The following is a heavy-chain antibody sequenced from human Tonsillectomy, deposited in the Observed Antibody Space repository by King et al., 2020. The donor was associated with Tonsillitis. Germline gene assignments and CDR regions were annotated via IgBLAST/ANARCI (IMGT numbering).Heavy chain of an antibody. Sequence: QLQESGPGLVKPSGTLSLTCAVSGGSISSSNCWSWVRQPPGKGLEWIGEMYHSGSTNYNPSLKSRDTISVDKSKNPFSLKLSSVTAADTAVYYCATSGRFAYWGQGTLVTVSS. D-gene: IGHD1-26*01. CDR3: ATSGRFAY. CDR2: MYHSGST. J-gene: IGHJ4*02. CDR1: GGSISSSNC. V-gene: IGHV4-4*02.